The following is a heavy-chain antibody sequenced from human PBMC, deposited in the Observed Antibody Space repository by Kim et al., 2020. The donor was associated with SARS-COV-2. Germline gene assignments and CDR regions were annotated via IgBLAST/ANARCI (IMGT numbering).Heavy chain of an antibody. D-gene: IGHD5-18*01. J-gene: IGHJ6*02. Sequence: YADSMRARFTIARDKAKNSLYQQMSSLRAEDTAVYYGERQIQYYYYGMDVWGQGTTVTVSS. V-gene: IGHV3-21*01. CDR3: ERQIQYYYYGMDV.